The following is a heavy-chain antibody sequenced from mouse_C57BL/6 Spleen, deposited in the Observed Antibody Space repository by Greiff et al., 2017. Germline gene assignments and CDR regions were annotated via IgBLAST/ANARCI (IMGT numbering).Heavy chain of an antibody. CDR1: GFSLTSYG. CDR3: AKSMVTSDLYAMDY. J-gene: IGHJ4*01. Sequence: VQLQQSGPGLVQPSQSLSITCTASGFSLTSYGVHWVRQPPGKGLEWLGVIWSGGSTDYNAAFISRLSISKDNSKSQVFFKMNSLRADDTAIYYCAKSMVTSDLYAMDYWGQGTSVTVAS. V-gene: IGHV2-4*01. D-gene: IGHD2-2*01. CDR2: IWSGGST.